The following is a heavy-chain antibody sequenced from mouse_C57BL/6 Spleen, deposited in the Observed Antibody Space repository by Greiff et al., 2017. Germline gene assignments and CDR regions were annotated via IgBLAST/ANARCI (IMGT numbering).Heavy chain of an antibody. CDR3: ARRGGYYEGWFAY. D-gene: IGHD2-3*01. Sequence: QVQLKASGAELVKPGASVKMSCKASGYTFTTYPIEWMKQNHGMSLEWIGNFHPYNDDTKYNEKFMGKATLTVEKSSSTVYLELSRLTSDDSDVYYCARRGGYYEGWFAYWGQGTLVTVSA. V-gene: IGHV1-47*01. CDR1: GYTFTTYP. CDR2: FHPYNDDT. J-gene: IGHJ3*01.